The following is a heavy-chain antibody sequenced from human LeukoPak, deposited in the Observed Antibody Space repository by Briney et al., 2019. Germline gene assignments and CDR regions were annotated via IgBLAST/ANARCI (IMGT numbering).Heavy chain of an antibody. D-gene: IGHD3-16*02. J-gene: IGHJ3*02. Sequence: KPSETLSLTCAVYGGSFSGYYWSWIRQPPGKGLEWIGEINHSGSTNYNPSLKSRVTISVDTSKNQFSLKLSSVTAADTAVYYCARGRGDYVWGSYRSSGAFDIWGQGTMVTVSS. CDR1: GGSFSGYY. CDR3: ARGRGDYVWGSYRSSGAFDI. CDR2: INHSGST. V-gene: IGHV4-34*01.